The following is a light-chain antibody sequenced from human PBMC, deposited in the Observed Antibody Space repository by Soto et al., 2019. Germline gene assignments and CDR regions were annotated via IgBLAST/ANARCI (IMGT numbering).Light chain of an antibody. CDR2: GAS. CDR1: QSVRSSY. V-gene: IGKV3-20*01. J-gene: IGKJ1*01. Sequence: EIVLTQYPGTLSLSPGESATLSCRASQSVRSSYVAWYQQKPGQAPRLLIYGASSRATGIPDRFSGSGSGTDFTLTISSLEPEECAVYYCQQYGRSPGTFGQGTKVEIK. CDR3: QQYGRSPGT.